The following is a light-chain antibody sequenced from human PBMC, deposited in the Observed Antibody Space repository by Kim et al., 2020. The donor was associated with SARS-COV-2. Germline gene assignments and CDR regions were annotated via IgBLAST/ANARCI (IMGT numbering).Light chain of an antibody. J-gene: IGLJ3*02. Sequence: GKTVTISCTRSTCSIVGDYVQWYQQRPGSSPTSVIYENNQRASGVPDRFSGSIDSSSNSASLTISGLKTEDEADYYCQSYDSDNWVFGGGTQLTVL. V-gene: IGLV6-57*01. CDR2: ENN. CDR3: QSYDSDNWV. CDR1: TCSIVGDY.